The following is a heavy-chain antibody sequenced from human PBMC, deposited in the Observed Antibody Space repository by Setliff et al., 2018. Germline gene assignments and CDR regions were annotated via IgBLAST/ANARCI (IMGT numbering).Heavy chain of an antibody. CDR1: GDSISSYY. D-gene: IGHD3-10*01. CDR2: IYYSGST. V-gene: IGHV4-59*01. Sequence: SETLSLTCTVSGDSISSYYWSWIRQPPGKGLEWIGYIYYSGSTNYNPSLKSRVTMSVATFENHFSLKLNSLTAADTAVYYCARRLNFGPYGSGIHDGFDMWGQGTMVTVSS. J-gene: IGHJ3*02. CDR3: ARRLNFGPYGSGIHDGFDM.